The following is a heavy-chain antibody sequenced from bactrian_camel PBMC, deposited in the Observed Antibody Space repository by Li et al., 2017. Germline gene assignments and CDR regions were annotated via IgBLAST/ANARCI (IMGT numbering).Heavy chain of an antibody. V-gene: IGHV3S57*01. CDR2: IDADGTV. CDR1: GYINRRYS. D-gene: IGHD5*01. CDR3: AVDRTYGVGTNWGVLWEYDY. Sequence: HVQLVESGGGSVQAGGSARLTCVGSGYINRRYSRGWFRQRPGKEREAVASIDADGTVRYADSVKDRFTISKDNAGNTLYLQMNDVKPEDTATYYCAVDRTYGVGTNWGVLWEYDYWGQGTQVTVSS. J-gene: IGHJ4*01.